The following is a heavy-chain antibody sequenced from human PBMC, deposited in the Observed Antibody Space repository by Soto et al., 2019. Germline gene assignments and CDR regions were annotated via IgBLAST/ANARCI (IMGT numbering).Heavy chain of an antibody. V-gene: IGHV1-2*02. CDR1: GYTFTAYH. D-gene: IGHD3-10*02. J-gene: IGHJ6*02. CDR3: ARNMDYYYGRGSGNGHGV. CDR2: INPKFCDT. Sequence: QVRLVQSGAEVKEPGDSVRVSCEASGYTFTAYHIHWVRQAPEQGLEWMGWINPKFCDTGYAQDLQGRISMTSDMSISTVYMELSRLTSDDTAIYDCARNMDYYYGRGSGNGHGVWGQGTTVNVFS.